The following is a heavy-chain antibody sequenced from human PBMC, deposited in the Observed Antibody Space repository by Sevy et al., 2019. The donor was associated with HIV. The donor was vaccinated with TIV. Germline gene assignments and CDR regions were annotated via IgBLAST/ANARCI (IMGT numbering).Heavy chain of an antibody. J-gene: IGHJ4*02. D-gene: IGHD1-26*01. CDR3: VRALLKADSL. CDR2: IFSGGNT. V-gene: IGHV3-66*01. CDR1: GFTVSGNY. Sequence: GGSLRLSCAASGFTVSGNYMSWVRQAPGKGLEWVSGIFSGGNTHFADSVKGRFTISRDNAENSVFLQMNSLRVEDTAVYYCVRALLKADSLWGQGTLVTVSS.